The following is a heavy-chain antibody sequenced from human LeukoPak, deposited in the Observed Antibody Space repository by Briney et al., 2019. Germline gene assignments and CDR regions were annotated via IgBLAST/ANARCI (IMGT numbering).Heavy chain of an antibody. J-gene: IGHJ4*02. D-gene: IGHD3-10*01. Sequence: GGSLRLSCAASGFTFSSYAMSWVRQAPGKGLEWASAISGSGGSTYYADSVKGRFTISRDNSKNTLYLQMNSLRAEDTAVYYCAKSSDYYGSGSGDYWGQGTLVTVSS. CDR2: ISGSGGST. CDR3: AKSSDYYGSGSGDY. V-gene: IGHV3-23*01. CDR1: GFTFSSYA.